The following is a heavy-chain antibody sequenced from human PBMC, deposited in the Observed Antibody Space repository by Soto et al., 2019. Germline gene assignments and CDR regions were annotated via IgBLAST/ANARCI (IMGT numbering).Heavy chain of an antibody. CDR2: INAYNGNT. CDR1: GYTFTNYG. CDR3: ARDAAAGLNDC. V-gene: IGHV1-18*01. J-gene: IGHJ4*02. Sequence: GASVKVSCKASGYTFTNYGISWVRQAPGQGLEWMGWINAYNGNTKSARKLQGRVTLTTDTSTSTAYMELRSLRSDDTAVYYCARDAAAGLNDCWGQGTLVTVSS. D-gene: IGHD6-13*01.